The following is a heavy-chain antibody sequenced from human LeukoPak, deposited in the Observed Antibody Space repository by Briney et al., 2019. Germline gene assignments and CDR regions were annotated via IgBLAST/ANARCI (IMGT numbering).Heavy chain of an antibody. V-gene: IGHV4-59*08. D-gene: IGHD2-2*01. Sequence: SETLSLTCTVSGDSIRSFFWSWVRQPPGKGLEWIGFFYYTGSTNYNPSLKSRVSISVDTSTNQLSLNLTSVTAADTAVYYCARRRTTGLSGYMDVWGKGTTVTVSS. CDR2: FYYTGST. CDR3: ARRRTTGLSGYMDV. J-gene: IGHJ6*03. CDR1: GDSIRSFF.